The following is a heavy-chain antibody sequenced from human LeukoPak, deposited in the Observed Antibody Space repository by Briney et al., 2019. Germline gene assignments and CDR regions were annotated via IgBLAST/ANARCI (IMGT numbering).Heavy chain of an antibody. CDR2: ILTSGTT. Sequence: PSETLSLTCTVSGGSITNYYWNWVRQPAGKGLEWIGRILTSGTTDHNPSLKSRLTMSVDTSKNQFSLKLSSVTAADTAVYYCARDNGWGCFDYWGQGALVTVSS. J-gene: IGHJ4*02. CDR1: GGSITNYY. V-gene: IGHV4-4*07. D-gene: IGHD7-27*01. CDR3: ARDNGWGCFDY.